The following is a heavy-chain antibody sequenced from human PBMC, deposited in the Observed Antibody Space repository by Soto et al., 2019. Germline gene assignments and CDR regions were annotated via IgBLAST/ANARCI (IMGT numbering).Heavy chain of an antibody. V-gene: IGHV4-34*01. CDR1: GGAFTASY. Sequence: QVQLHQLGARLLKPSETLSLTCTVSGGAFTASYWSWVRQTPGEGLEWIGEIDHIGRTVFNQSLKRRVTFSVDASRGPFSMNLTSVTAADTSVYSCAGRPQTPHSSTPYSSSIWFDTWGQGALVIVSS. CDR2: IDHIGRT. J-gene: IGHJ5*02. CDR3: AGRPQTPHSSTPYSSSIWFDT. D-gene: IGHD6-13*01.